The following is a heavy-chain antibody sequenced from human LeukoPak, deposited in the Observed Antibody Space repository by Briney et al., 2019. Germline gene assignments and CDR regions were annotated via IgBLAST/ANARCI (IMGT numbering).Heavy chain of an antibody. D-gene: IGHD2-15*01. CDR3: VRDPTRAECRSGSCYLDY. CDR1: GFTFRTYA. V-gene: IGHV3-7*03. CDR2: IGEDGSEK. J-gene: IGHJ4*02. Sequence: GSLRLSCAASGFTFRTYAMSWVRQAPGKGLEWVANIGEDGSEKYHVDSVRGRFTISRDNAKNSLYLQMNSLRAEDTAVYYCVRDPTRAECRSGSCYLDYWGQGALVSVSS.